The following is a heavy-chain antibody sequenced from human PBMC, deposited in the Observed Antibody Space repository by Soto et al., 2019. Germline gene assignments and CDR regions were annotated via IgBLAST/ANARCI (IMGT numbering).Heavy chain of an antibody. CDR2: ISYDGSNK. V-gene: IGHV3-30*03. D-gene: IGHD3-10*01. CDR3: ETLWFGEVLPFLSAFAI. CDR1: GFTFSSYG. J-gene: IGHJ3*02. Sequence: QVQLVESGGGVVQPGRSLRLSCAASGFTFSSYGMHWVRQAPGKGLEWVAVISYDGSNKYYADSVKGRVTISRDNSKNASYLPMYSLRAQDTAVYYCETLWFGEVLPFLSAFAIWGKGTMVTVSS.